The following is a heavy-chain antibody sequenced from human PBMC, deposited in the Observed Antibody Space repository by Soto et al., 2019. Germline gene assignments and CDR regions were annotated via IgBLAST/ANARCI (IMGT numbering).Heavy chain of an antibody. CDR3: GRSTGTTENYYYYGMDV. Sequence: ASVKVSCKASGYTFTSYYMHWVRQAPGQGLEWMGIINPSGGSTSYAQKFQGRVTMTRDTSTSTVYMELSSLRSDDTAVYYCGRSTGTTENYYYYGMDVWGQGTTVTVSS. V-gene: IGHV1-46*03. CDR1: GYTFTSYY. D-gene: IGHD1-1*01. J-gene: IGHJ6*02. CDR2: INPSGGST.